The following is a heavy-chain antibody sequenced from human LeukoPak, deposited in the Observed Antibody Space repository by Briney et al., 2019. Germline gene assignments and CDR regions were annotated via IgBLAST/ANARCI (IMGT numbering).Heavy chain of an antibody. CDR3: AASNSIRAVYYYYYGMDV. CDR1: GYTFTSYD. D-gene: IGHD1-7*01. V-gene: IGHV1-8*01. J-gene: IGHJ6*02. CDR2: MNPNSGNT. Sequence: GASVKVSCKASGYTFTSYDTNWVRQATGQGLEWMGWMNPNSGNTGYAQKFQGRVTMTRNTSISTAYMELSSLRSEDTAVYYCAASNSIRAVYYYYYGMDVWGQGTTVTVSS.